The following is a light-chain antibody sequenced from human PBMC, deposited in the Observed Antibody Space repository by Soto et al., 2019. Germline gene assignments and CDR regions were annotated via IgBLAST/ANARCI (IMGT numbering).Light chain of an antibody. Sequence: ERVMTQSPSTLSVSPGGRATLSCRASQSISSNLAWYQQKPGQAPRLLIYGASTRATGIPARFGGSGSGTEFTLTITSLQSEDFAVYYCQQYSRAPLTFGQGTKVDIK. CDR2: GAS. V-gene: IGKV3-15*01. CDR3: QQYSRAPLT. J-gene: IGKJ1*01. CDR1: QSISSN.